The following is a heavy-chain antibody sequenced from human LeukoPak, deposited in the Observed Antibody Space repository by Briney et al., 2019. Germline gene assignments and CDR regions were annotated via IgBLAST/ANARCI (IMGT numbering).Heavy chain of an antibody. J-gene: IGHJ4*02. Sequence: GGSLRLSCAVSGITLSNYGMSWVRQAPGKGLEWVAGISDSGGSTNYADSVKGRFTISRDNPKNTLYLQMNSLRAEDTAVYFCAKRGVVIRVIIVGFHKEAYYFDSWGQGALVTVSS. CDR3: AKRGVVIRVIIVGFHKEAYYFDS. V-gene: IGHV3-23*01. CDR2: ISDSGGST. CDR1: GITLSNYG. D-gene: IGHD3-3*01.